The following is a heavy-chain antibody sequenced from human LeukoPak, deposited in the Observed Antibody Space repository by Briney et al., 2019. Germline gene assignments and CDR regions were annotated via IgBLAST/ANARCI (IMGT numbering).Heavy chain of an antibody. J-gene: IGHJ4*02. CDR1: GGTFSSYA. CDR2: IIPIFGTA. Sequence: GASVKVSCKASGGTFSSYAISWVRQAPGQGLEWMGGIIPIFGTANYAQKFQGRVTITADESTSTAYMELSSLRSEDTAVYYCARDPIKGERRGGYWGQGTLVTVSS. CDR3: ARDPIKGERRGGY. V-gene: IGHV1-69*13. D-gene: IGHD1-1*01.